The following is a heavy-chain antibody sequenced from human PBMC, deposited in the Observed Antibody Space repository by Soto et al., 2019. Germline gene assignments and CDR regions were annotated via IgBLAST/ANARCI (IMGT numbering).Heavy chain of an antibody. J-gene: IGHJ5*02. CDR3: ARHRTGSRGVDL. V-gene: IGHV4-34*01. CDR1: GGSLSGYY. CDR2: TNDSGST. D-gene: IGHD1-1*01. Sequence: QVQLQQWGAGLLKPSETLSRICGVYGGSLSGYYWIWIRQSPGRGLEGIGETNDSGSTKYNPSLKSRLTISNVTSKNQVSLRLNSVTAADTAVYYGARHRTGSRGVDLWGQGMMVTVSS.